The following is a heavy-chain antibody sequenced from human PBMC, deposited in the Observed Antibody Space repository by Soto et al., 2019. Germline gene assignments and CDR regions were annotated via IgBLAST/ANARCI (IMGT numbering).Heavy chain of an antibody. D-gene: IGHD3-10*01. Sequence: SETLSLTCAVYGGSFSGYYWSWIRQPPGKGLEWIGEINHSGSTNYNPSLKSRVTISVDTSKNQFSLKLSSVTAADTAVYYCARGVRRHYYGSGSYYFSPISHFDYWGQGTLVTVS. CDR3: ARGVRRHYYGSGSYYFSPISHFDY. V-gene: IGHV4-34*01. J-gene: IGHJ4*02. CDR1: GGSFSGYY. CDR2: INHSGST.